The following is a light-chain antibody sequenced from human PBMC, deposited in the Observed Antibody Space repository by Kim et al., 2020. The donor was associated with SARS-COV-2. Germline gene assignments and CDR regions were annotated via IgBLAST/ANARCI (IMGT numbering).Light chain of an antibody. J-gene: IGKJ5*01. Sequence: DIQMTQSPSSLSASVGDRVTITCRASQSISNYLNWYQHKRGKAPKLLIYAASSLQSGVPSRFSGSGSGTDFTLTISSLQPEDFATYFCQQSYRGLSITFGQGTRLEIK. CDR2: AAS. CDR1: QSISNY. CDR3: QQSYRGLSIT. V-gene: IGKV1-39*01.